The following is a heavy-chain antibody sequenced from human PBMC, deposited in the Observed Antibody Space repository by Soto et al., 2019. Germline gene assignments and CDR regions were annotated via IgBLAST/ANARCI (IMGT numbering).Heavy chain of an antibody. CDR1: GGSISSYY. CDR2: IYYSGST. Sequence: PSETLSLTCTVSGGSISSYYWSWIRQPPGKGLEWIGYIYYSGSTNYNPSLKSRVTISVDTSKNQFSLKLSSVTAADTAVYYCARTVVKSLASFYYYYGMDVWGQGTTVTVSS. J-gene: IGHJ6*02. D-gene: IGHD2-15*01. V-gene: IGHV4-59*01. CDR3: ARTVVKSLASFYYYYGMDV.